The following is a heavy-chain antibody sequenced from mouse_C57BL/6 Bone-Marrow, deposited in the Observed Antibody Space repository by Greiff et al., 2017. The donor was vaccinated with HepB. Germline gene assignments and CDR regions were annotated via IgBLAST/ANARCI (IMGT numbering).Heavy chain of an antibody. CDR3: ARSHLLPFAY. V-gene: IGHV1-69*01. J-gene: IGHJ3*01. CDR1: GYTFTSYW. D-gene: IGHD2-1*01. Sequence: QVQLQQPGAELVMPGASVKLSCKASGYTFTSYWMHWVKQRPGQGLEWIGEIDPSDSYTNYNQKFKGKSTLTVDKSSSTAYMQLSSLTSEDSAVYYCARSHLLPFAYWGQGTLVTVSA. CDR2: IDPSDSYT.